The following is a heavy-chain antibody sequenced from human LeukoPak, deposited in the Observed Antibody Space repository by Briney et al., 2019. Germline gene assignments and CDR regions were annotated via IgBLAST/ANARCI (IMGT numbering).Heavy chain of an antibody. CDR3: AKPGDCSSTSCQEVWYFDL. D-gene: IGHD2-2*01. V-gene: IGHV5-51*01. J-gene: IGHJ2*01. Sequence: LGESLKIPCKGSGYSFTSYWIGWVRQMPGKGLEWMGIIYPGDSDTRYSPSFQGQVTISADKSISTAYLQWSSLKALDTAMYYCAKPGDCSSTSCQEVWYFDLWGRGTLVTVSS. CDR2: IYPGDSDT. CDR1: GYSFTSYW.